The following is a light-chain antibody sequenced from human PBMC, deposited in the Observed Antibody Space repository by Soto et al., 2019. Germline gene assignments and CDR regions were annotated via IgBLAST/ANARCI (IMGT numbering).Light chain of an antibody. V-gene: IGKV3-20*01. Sequence: PGERATLSCRASQSVSTRLAWYQHRSGQAPRLLISSASSRATGIPDRFSGRGSGTDFTLTISRLEPEDFAVYCCQQYGSSPGTFGQGTKVDIK. CDR3: QQYGSSPGT. CDR2: SAS. J-gene: IGKJ1*01. CDR1: QSVSTR.